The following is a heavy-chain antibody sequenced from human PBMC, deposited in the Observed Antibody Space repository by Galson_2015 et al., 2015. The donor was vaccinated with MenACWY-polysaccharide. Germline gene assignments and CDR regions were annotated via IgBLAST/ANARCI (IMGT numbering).Heavy chain of an antibody. V-gene: IGHV1-8*01. D-gene: IGHD2-21*01. CDR3: ARIIARKYTFADS. CDR2: MNSNSGNT. J-gene: IGHJ4*02. Sequence: SVQVSCKASGYKFTNYDINWVRQATGHGLEWMGWMNSNSGNTGYAQKFQGRVTMTSNSAMTTAYMELSSLRSEDTAVYYCARIIARKYTFADSCGQGTLVTVSS. CDR1: GYKFTNYD.